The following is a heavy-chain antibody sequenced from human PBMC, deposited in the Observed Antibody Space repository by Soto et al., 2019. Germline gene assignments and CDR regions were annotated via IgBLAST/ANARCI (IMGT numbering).Heavy chain of an antibody. Sequence: PSQTLSLTCAISGDSVSSNSAAWNWIRQSPSRGLEWLGRTYYRSKWYNDYAVSVKSRITINPDTSKNQFSLQLNSVTPEDTAVYYCARSGAGGYSYGYYYYYYGMDVWGQGTTVTVS. CDR1: GDSVSSNSAA. CDR3: ARSGAGGYSYGYYYYYYGMDV. D-gene: IGHD5-18*01. CDR2: TYYRSKWYN. J-gene: IGHJ6*02. V-gene: IGHV6-1*01.